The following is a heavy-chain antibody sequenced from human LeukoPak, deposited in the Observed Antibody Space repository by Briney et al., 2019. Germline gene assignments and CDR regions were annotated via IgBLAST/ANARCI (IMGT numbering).Heavy chain of an antibody. D-gene: IGHD1/OR15-1a*01. Sequence: SQTLSLTCAISGDSVSTNSAACKSIRQSPSGGLECLGRTYYRSKWYNDYPASVKSRITINPDTSKNPFSLQLNSVTPEDTAVYYCARRISATGAFDIWGQGTMVTVSS. CDR3: ARRISATGAFDI. V-gene: IGHV6-1*01. J-gene: IGHJ3*02. CDR1: GDSVSTNSAA. CDR2: TYYRSKWYN.